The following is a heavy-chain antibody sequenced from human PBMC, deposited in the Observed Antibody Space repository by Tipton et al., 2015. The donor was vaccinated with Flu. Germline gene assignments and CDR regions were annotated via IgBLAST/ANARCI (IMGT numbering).Heavy chain of an antibody. V-gene: IGHV4-59*01. CDR1: GDSISPFF. CDR3: ARGSAKYYYYMDV. CDR2: INYAGST. J-gene: IGHJ6*03. Sequence: QLVQSGAEVKPSETLSLTCTVSGDSISPFFWFWLRQSPGKGLEFIGHINYAGSTDSHPSLRSRVTLSVDTSNNQFSLQLRHVTAADTAVYYCARGSAKYYYYMDVWGKGTPVSVSS.